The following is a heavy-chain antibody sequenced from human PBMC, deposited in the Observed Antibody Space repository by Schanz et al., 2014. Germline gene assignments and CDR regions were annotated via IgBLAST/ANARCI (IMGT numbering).Heavy chain of an antibody. V-gene: IGHV3-23*04. CDR1: GFNFITFA. Sequence: EVHLVESGGGLVQPGGSLRLSCAASGFNFITFAMSWVRQAPGKGPEWVSAIGGDASRTYYADSVKGRFTISRDNSKSTLYLQMNSLRADDTAVYYCARAPPLVRGIAGGFGPWGQGSLVTVSS. D-gene: IGHD3-10*01. J-gene: IGHJ5*02. CDR2: IGGDASRT. CDR3: ARAPPLVRGIAGGFGP.